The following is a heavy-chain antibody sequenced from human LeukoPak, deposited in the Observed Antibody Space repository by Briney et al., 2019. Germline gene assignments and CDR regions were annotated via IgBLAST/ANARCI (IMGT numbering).Heavy chain of an antibody. CDR3: AREDGGNSPGAFDI. Sequence: PSETLSLTCTVSGGSISGSSYYWGWIRQPPGKGLEWIGSIYYSGSTYYNPSLKSRVTISVDTSKNQFSLKLNSVTAADTAVYYCAREDGGNSPGAFDIWGQGTMVTVSS. J-gene: IGHJ3*02. CDR1: GGSISGSSYY. D-gene: IGHD4-23*01. V-gene: IGHV4-39*02. CDR2: IYYSGST.